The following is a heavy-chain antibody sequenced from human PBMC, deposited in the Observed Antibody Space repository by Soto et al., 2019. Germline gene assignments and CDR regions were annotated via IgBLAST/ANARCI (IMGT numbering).Heavy chain of an antibody. V-gene: IGHV2-5*02. CDR2: IYWDDDK. J-gene: IGHJ6*02. Sequence: QITLKESGPTLVKPTQTLTLTCTFSGFSLSTSGVGVAWIRQPPGKALEWLALIYWDDDKRYRPSLESRLTITTATSTHQVVLTMTNIDSVDTATYYFAYLPCSGGSCYWFSFSGMDVWGQGTTVTVSS. CDR3: AYLPCSGGSCYWFSFSGMDV. CDR1: GFSLSTSGVG. D-gene: IGHD2-15*01.